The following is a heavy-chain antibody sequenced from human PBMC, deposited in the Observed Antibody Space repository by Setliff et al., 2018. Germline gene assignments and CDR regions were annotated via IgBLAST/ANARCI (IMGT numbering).Heavy chain of an antibody. CDR3: ARHTIAMSTIISYFDY. J-gene: IGHJ4*02. CDR2: ISHSANK. CDR1: GGSISDNNYY. Sequence: SETLSLTCTVSGGSISDNNYYWGWIRQSPGKELEWIGGISHSANKYYNPSFRTGVTISVDMSKNQFFLNLDSVTAADTAVYYCARHTIAMSTIISYFDYWGQGTRVTVS. D-gene: IGHD3-10*01. V-gene: IGHV4-39*01.